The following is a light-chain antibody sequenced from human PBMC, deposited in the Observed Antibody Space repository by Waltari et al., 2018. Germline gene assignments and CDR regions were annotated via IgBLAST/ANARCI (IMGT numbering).Light chain of an antibody. V-gene: IGKV1-5*01. Sequence: DIQMTQSPSTLPASIGDRVTITCRASQSLSNWLAWDQQKPGKAPKLLIYGASSLESGVPSRFSGSGSGTEFTLTISSLQPDDFATYYCQQYNTYSRTFGQGTTVEVK. CDR3: QQYNTYSRT. J-gene: IGKJ1*01. CDR1: QSLSNW. CDR2: GAS.